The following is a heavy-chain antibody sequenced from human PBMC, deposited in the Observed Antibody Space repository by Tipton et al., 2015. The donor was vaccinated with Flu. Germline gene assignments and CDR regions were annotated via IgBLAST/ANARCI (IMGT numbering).Heavy chain of an antibody. CDR1: GFTFSSYW. CDR2: INSAGSDT. Sequence: SLRLSCPASGFTFSSYWMHWVRQAPGEGLVWVSRINSAGSDTTYTDSVKGRFTISRDNAKNTVYLQMNSLRVEDTAVYYCARDRDTTMATHYYGSGSALGYWGQGTLVTVSS. D-gene: IGHD3-10*01. CDR3: ARDRDTTMATHYYGSGSALGY. J-gene: IGHJ4*02. V-gene: IGHV3-74*01.